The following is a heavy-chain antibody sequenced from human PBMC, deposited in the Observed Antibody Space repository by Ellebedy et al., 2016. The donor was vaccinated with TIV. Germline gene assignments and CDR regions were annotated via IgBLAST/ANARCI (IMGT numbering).Heavy chain of an antibody. CDR1: GFNFNTYG. J-gene: IGHJ3*01. CDR2: IWYDGSNE. CDR3: ATGLFNSFDV. Sequence: PGGSLRLSCVASGFNFNTYGMHWVRQAPGKGLEWVANIWYDGSNEYYTDSVKGRFTISRDNSNNTLFLQMNSLRVDDTALYYCATGLFNSFDVWGQGTRVTVSP. D-gene: IGHD2-21*01. V-gene: IGHV3-33*08.